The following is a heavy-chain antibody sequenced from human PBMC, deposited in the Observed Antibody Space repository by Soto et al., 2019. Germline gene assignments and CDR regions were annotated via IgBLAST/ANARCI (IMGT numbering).Heavy chain of an antibody. V-gene: IGHV3-7*01. CDR2: IRQDGGEI. CDR3: ARGADYGAHFQR. D-gene: IGHD4-17*01. Sequence: PGGSLRLSCADSGFTFSNYWMNWVRQAPGKGLEWVANIRQDGGEICYVDSAKGRFTISRDNTKNSLYLQMNSLRAEDTAVYYCARGADYGAHFQRWGQGTLVTVSS. CDR1: GFTFSNYW. J-gene: IGHJ1*01.